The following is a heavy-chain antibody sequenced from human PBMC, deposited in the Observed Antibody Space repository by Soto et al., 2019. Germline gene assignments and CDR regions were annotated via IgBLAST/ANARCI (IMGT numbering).Heavy chain of an antibody. J-gene: IGHJ5*02. D-gene: IGHD3-3*01. Sequence: QVQLQESGPGLVKPSQTLSLTCTVSGGSISSGDYYWSWIRQHPGKGLEWIGYIYYSGSTYYNPSIKSRVTISVDTSKNQFSLKLGSVTAADTAVYYCARWWSGSRQGFDPWGQGTLVTVSS. V-gene: IGHV4-31*03. CDR1: GGSISSGDYY. CDR2: IYYSGST. CDR3: ARWWSGSRQGFDP.